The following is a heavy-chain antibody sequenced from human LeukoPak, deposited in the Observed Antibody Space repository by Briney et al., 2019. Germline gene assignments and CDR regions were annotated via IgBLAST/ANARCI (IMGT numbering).Heavy chain of an antibody. Sequence: PSETLSLTCAVYGGSFSGYYWSWIRQPPGKGLEWIGEINHSGSTNYNPSLKSRVTISVDTSKNQFSLKLSSVTAADTAVYYCARRKPVLRYFDWSKSGGYYFDYWGQGTLVTVSS. CDR3: ARRKPVLRYFDWSKSGGYYFDY. V-gene: IGHV4-34*01. D-gene: IGHD3-9*01. CDR2: INHSGST. CDR1: GGSFSGYY. J-gene: IGHJ4*02.